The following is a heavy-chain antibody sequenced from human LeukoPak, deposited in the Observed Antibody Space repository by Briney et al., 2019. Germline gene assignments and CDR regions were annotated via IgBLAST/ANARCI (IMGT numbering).Heavy chain of an antibody. J-gene: IGHJ4*02. D-gene: IGHD2-21*02. CDR3: AAGNCGGDCYPFDY. V-gene: IGHV1-18*01. Sequence: ASVKVSCKASGYTFTSYGISWVRQAPGQGLEWMGWISAYNGNTNYAQKFQERVTITRDMSTSTAYMELSSLRSEDTAVYYCAAGNCGGDCYPFDYWGQGTLVTVSS. CDR1: GYTFTSYG. CDR2: ISAYNGNT.